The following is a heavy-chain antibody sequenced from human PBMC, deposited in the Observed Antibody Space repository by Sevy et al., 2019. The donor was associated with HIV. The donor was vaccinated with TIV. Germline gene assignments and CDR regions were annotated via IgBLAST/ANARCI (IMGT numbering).Heavy chain of an antibody. CDR2: ISGSGGST. V-gene: IGHV3-23*01. J-gene: IGHJ4*02. D-gene: IGHD3-10*01. CDR3: AQYHLLWFGELLQYYFDY. Sequence: GGSLRLSCAASGFTFSSYAMSWVRQAPGKGLEWVSAISGSGGSTYYADSVKGRFTISRDNSKNTLYLQMNSLRAEETAVYYCAQYHLLWFGELLQYYFDYWGQGTLVTVSS. CDR1: GFTFSSYA.